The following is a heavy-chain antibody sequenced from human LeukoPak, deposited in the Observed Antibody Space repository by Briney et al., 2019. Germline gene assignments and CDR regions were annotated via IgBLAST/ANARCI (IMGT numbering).Heavy chain of an antibody. Sequence: PGRSLRLSCAASGFTFDDYAMHWVRQAPGKGLEWVSGISWNSGSIGYADSVKGRFTISRDNAKNSLYLQMNSLRAEDTALYYCAKETCCGGDCYSGFDYWGQGTLVTVSS. CDR1: GFTFDDYA. D-gene: IGHD2-21*02. J-gene: IGHJ4*02. CDR2: ISWNSGSI. CDR3: AKETCCGGDCYSGFDY. V-gene: IGHV3-9*01.